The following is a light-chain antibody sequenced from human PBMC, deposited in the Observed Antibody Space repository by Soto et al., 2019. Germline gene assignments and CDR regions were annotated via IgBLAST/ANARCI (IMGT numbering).Light chain of an antibody. V-gene: IGLV1-44*01. CDR3: ASWDASLNGWV. CDR1: NSNIGDDA. CDR2: SSD. Sequence: QSVLTQPPSASGTPGQRVAFSCSGSNSNIGDDAVNWFPHRPGTAPKLVIYSSDQRPSGVPDRFSGSKSGTLASLAIIGLLSVDEADYYCASWDASLNGWVFGGGTKLTVL. J-gene: IGLJ3*02.